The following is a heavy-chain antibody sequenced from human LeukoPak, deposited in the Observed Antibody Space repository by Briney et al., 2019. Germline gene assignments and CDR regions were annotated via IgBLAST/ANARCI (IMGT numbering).Heavy chain of an antibody. Sequence: PGGSLRLSCAASGFTFSSYEMNWVRQAPGKGLEWVSYISSSGSTIYYADSVKGRFTISRDNAKNSLYLQMNSLRAEDTAVYYCAREQHPLCWYFDLWGRGTLVTVSS. CDR1: GFTFSSYE. CDR3: AREQHPLCWYFDL. V-gene: IGHV3-48*03. J-gene: IGHJ2*01. CDR2: ISSSGSTI.